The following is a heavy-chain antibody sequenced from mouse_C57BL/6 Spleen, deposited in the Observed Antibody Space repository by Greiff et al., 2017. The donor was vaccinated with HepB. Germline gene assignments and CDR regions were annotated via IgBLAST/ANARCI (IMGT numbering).Heavy chain of an antibody. CDR2: IDPSDSYT. J-gene: IGHJ1*03. CDR3: ARSGTVVATGALQYFDV. V-gene: IGHV1-50*01. CDR1: GYTFTSYW. D-gene: IGHD1-1*01. Sequence: QVQLQQSGAELVKPGASVKLSCKASGYTFTSYWMQWVKQRPGQGLEWIGEIDPSDSYTNYNQKFKGKATLTVDTSSSTAYMQLSSLTSEDSAVYYCARSGTVVATGALQYFDVWGTGTTVTVSS.